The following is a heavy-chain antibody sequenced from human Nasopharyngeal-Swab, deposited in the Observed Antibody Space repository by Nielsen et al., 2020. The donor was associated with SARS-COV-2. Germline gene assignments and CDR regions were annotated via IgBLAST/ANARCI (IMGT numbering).Heavy chain of an antibody. J-gene: IGHJ6*03. CDR1: GFTFGDYA. V-gene: IGHV3-49*03. CDR3: SRSSWAYYYYMDV. Sequence: GESLKISCTASGFTFGDYAMSWLRQAPGKGLEWVGFIRSKAYGGTTEYAASVKGRFTISRDDSKSIAYLQMNSLKTEDTAVYYCSRSSWAYYYYMDVWGKGTTVTVSS. D-gene: IGHD6-6*01. CDR2: IRSKAYGGTT.